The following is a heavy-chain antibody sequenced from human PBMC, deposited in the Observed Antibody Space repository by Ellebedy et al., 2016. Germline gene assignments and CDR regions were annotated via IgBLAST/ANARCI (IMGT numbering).Heavy chain of an antibody. CDR2: INHSGST. J-gene: IGHJ6*03. CDR1: GGSFSGYY. D-gene: IGHD1-26*01. Sequence: SETLSLTXAVYGGSFSGYYWSWIRQPPGKGLEWIGEINHSGSTNYNPSLKSRVTISVDTSKNQFSLKLSSVTAADTAVYYCARLYRREDYMDVWGKGTTVTVSS. V-gene: IGHV4-34*01. CDR3: ARLYRREDYMDV.